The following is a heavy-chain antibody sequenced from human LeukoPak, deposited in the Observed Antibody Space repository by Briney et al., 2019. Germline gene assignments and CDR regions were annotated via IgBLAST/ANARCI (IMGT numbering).Heavy chain of an antibody. CDR3: ARVFRHCSSTSCYFSWFDP. J-gene: IGHJ5*02. D-gene: IGHD2-2*01. CDR1: GGSISSYY. V-gene: IGHV4-59*01. Sequence: SETLSLTCTVSGGSISSYYWSWIRQPPGKGLEWIGYIYYSGSTNYNPSLKSRVTISVDTSKNQFSLKLSSVTAADTAVYYCARVFRHCSSTSCYFSWFDPWGQGTLVTVSS. CDR2: IYYSGST.